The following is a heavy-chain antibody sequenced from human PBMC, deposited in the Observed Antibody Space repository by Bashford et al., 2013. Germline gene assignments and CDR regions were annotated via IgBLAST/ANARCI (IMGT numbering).Heavy chain of an antibody. J-gene: IGHJ5*02. V-gene: IGHV1-2*02. CDR2: INPNSGGS. CDR3: ARGGCGDDCYPGTGYDP. D-gene: IGHD2-21*01. Sequence: WVRQAPGQGLEWMGWINPNSGGSDYAQKFQGRVTMTRDTSITTAYMELSSLRSDDTAVYYCARGGCGDDCYPGTGYDPWGQGTLVTVSS.